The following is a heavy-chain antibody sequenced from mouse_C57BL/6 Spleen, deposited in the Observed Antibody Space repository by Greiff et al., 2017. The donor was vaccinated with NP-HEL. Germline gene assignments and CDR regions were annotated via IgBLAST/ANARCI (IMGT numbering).Heavy chain of an antibody. CDR2: IYPGDGDT. J-gene: IGHJ4*01. V-gene: IGHV1-82*01. Sequence: VQLVESGPELVKPGASVKISCKASGYAFSSSWMNWVKQRPGKGLEWIGRIYPGDGDTNYNGKFKGKATLTADKSSSTAYMQLSSLTSVDSAVYFCAKWGYYYGSSYYYAMDYWGQGTSVTVSS. CDR3: AKWGYYYGSSYYYAMDY. CDR1: GYAFSSSW. D-gene: IGHD1-1*01.